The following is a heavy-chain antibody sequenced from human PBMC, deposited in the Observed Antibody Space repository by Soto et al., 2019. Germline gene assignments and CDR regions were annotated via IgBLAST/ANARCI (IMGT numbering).Heavy chain of an antibody. CDR1: GGFISSYY. CDR3: ARSIDSSGFYFSNC. Sequence: LSLTCTVSGGFISSYYWSWIRQSPGKGLELIGYIHHTGSTNYNPSLKSRVTMSLDTSRNQFSLKLYSVTAADTAVYYCARSIDSSGFYFSNCWGQGTLVTVSS. D-gene: IGHD3-22*01. CDR2: IHHTGST. J-gene: IGHJ4*02. V-gene: IGHV4-59*01.